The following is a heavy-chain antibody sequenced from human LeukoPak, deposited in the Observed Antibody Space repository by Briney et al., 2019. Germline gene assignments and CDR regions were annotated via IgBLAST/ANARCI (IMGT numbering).Heavy chain of an antibody. CDR2: IYYSGST. V-gene: IGHV4-39*01. CDR1: GGSISSSSYY. J-gene: IGHJ4*02. Sequence: SETLSLTCTVSGGSISSSSYYWGWIRQPPGKGLEWIGSIYYSGSTYYNPSLKSRVTISVDTSKNQFSLKLSSVTAADTAVYYCARIAAAGTRPFDYWGQGTLVTVSS. D-gene: IGHD6-13*01. CDR3: ARIAAAGTRPFDY.